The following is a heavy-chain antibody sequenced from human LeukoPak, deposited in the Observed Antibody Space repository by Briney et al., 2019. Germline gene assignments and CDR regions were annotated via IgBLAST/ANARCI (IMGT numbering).Heavy chain of an antibody. CDR2: ISSSGSTI. D-gene: IGHD3-10*01. CDR3: ARARPEFTMVRGQPLDY. Sequence: RGSLRLSCAASGFTFSDYYMSWIRQAPGKGLEWVSYISSSGSTIYYADSVKGRFTISRDNAKNSLYLQMNSLRAEDTAVYYCARARPEFTMVRGQPLDYWGQGTLVTVSS. V-gene: IGHV3-11*01. CDR1: GFTFSDYY. J-gene: IGHJ4*02.